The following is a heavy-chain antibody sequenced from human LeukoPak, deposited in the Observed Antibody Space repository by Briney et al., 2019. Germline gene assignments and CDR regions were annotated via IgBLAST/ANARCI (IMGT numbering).Heavy chain of an antibody. J-gene: IGHJ3*01. Sequence: PGGSLRLSCAAAGFTFSDYWMHWARQAPGKGLEWVSRIDLNGGTTNYADSVKGRFTISRDNAKNTVFLQMNSLRAEDTAVYYCIRDLRQSDFCGQGTVVTVSS. D-gene: IGHD5-24*01. V-gene: IGHV3-74*01. CDR3: IRDLRQSDF. CDR1: GFTFSDYW. CDR2: IDLNGGTT.